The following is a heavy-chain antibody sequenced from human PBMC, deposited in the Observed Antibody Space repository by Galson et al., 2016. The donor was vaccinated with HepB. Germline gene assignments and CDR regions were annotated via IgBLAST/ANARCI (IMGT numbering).Heavy chain of an antibody. Sequence: SLRLSCAASGLMFTGHEMNWVRQAPGKGLQWVSTIRASSDDTFYADSVRGRFTISRDNSNNILYLQLNTLRVHDTAVYYCAKAHYRGIDVWGQGSTVVVSS. CDR3: AKAHYRGIDV. V-gene: IGHV3-23*01. CDR1: GLMFTGHE. D-gene: IGHD3-16*02. J-gene: IGHJ6*02. CDR2: IRASSDDT.